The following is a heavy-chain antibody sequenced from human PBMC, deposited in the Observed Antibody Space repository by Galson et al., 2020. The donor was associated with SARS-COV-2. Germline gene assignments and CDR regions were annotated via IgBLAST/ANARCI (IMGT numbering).Heavy chain of an antibody. J-gene: IGHJ3*02. Sequence: TIYYADSVKGRFTISRDNAKNSLYLQMNSLRAEDTAVYYCASYYDSSGYYFGHDAFDIWGQGTMVTVSS. CDR3: ASYYDSSGYYFGHDAFDI. V-gene: IGHV3-11*01. D-gene: IGHD3-22*01. CDR2: TI.